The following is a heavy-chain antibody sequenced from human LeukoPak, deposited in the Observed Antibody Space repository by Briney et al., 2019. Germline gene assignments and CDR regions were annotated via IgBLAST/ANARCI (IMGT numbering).Heavy chain of an antibody. CDR1: GGTFSSYA. CDR3: ARNDYSNYPSDY. V-gene: IGHV1-69*13. Sequence: SVKVSCKASGGTFSSYAISWVRQAPGQGLEWMGGIIPIFGTANYAQKFQGRVTITADESTSTAYMELSSLRSEDTAVYYWARNDYSNYPSDYWGQGTLVTVSS. CDR2: IIPIFGTA. J-gene: IGHJ4*02. D-gene: IGHD4-11*01.